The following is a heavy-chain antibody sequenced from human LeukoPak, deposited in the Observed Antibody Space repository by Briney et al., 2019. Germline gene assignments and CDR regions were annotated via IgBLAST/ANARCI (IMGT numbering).Heavy chain of an antibody. CDR3: ARRRYYDGSGYLE. Sequence: SETLSLTCSVSGDSVSRSDSYWDWIRQPPGKGLQWIGTIYYSGRTYYSPSLKSRVTMSVDPSNNQFSLNLRSVTAADTALYYCARRRYYDGSGYLEWGQGTLLSVSS. CDR2: IYYSGRT. V-gene: IGHV4-39*01. J-gene: IGHJ1*01. CDR1: GDSVSRSDSY. D-gene: IGHD3-22*01.